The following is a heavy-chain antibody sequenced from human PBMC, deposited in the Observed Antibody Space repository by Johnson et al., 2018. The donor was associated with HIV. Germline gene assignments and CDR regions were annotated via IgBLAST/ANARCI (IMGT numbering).Heavy chain of an antibody. CDR2: ITGSGTTI. V-gene: IGHV3-11*04. CDR1: GFTFSSYA. CDR3: ARSPICTGGVCWRSAFDI. D-gene: IGHD2-8*02. J-gene: IGHJ3*02. Sequence: QEQLVESGGGLIQPGGSLRLSCAASGFTFSSYAMSWVRQAPGKGLEWVSYITGSGTTIYYADSVRGRFTISRDNAKNSLYLQMNSLRAEDTAVYYCARSPICTGGVCWRSAFDIWGQGTMVTVSS.